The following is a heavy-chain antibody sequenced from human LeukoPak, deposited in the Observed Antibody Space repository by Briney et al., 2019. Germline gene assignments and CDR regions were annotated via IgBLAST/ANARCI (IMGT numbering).Heavy chain of an antibody. CDR2: MNPNSGDT. J-gene: IGHJ4*02. V-gene: IGHV1-2*02. CDR1: GYIFTTYD. D-gene: IGHD6-19*01. CDR3: ARGTVLAGTLSFDY. Sequence: GASVKVSRKASGYIFTTYDINWVRQATGQGLEWMGWMNPNSGDTNYAQKFQGRVTMTRDTSISTAYMELSRLRSDDTAVYYCARGTVLAGTLSFDYWGQGTLVTVSS.